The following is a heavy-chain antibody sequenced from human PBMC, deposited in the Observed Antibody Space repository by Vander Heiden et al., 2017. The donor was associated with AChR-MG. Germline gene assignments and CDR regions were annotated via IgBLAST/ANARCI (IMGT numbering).Heavy chain of an antibody. V-gene: IGHV3-73*01. D-gene: IGHD4-17*01. Sequence: EVPLVESGGGLVQPGGSLILSCAASGFTFRGSAMHWVRQASGKGLEWVGRIRSKANNYATAYAASVKGRFTISRDDSKNTAYLQMNSLKTEDTAVYYCTRRNYGDYGGSDAFDIWGQGTMVTVSS. CDR1: GFTFRGSA. CDR3: TRRNYGDYGGSDAFDI. CDR2: IRSKANNYAT. J-gene: IGHJ3*02.